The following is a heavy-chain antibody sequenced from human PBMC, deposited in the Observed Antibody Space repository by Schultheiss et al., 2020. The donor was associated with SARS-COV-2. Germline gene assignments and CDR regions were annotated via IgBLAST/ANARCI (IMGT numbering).Heavy chain of an antibody. Sequence: SETLSLTCTVSGGSISSSSYYWSWIRQPAGKGLEWIGRIYTSGSTNYNPSLKSRVTMSVDTSKNQFSLKLSSVTAADTAVYYCARFRGDAFDIWGQGTMVTVSS. CDR3: ARFRGDAFDI. J-gene: IGHJ3*02. D-gene: IGHD5-24*01. CDR1: GGSISSSSYY. CDR2: IYTSGST. V-gene: IGHV4-61*02.